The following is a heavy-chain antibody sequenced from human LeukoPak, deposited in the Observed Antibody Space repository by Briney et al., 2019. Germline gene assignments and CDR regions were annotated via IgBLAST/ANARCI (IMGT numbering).Heavy chain of an antibody. D-gene: IGHD3-22*01. CDR1: GFTFSSYG. V-gene: IGHV3-30*18. CDR3: AKDLGYYDSSGIYYYHGMDV. J-gene: IGHJ6*02. Sequence: GGSLRLSCAASGFTFSSYGMHWVRQAPGKGLEWVAVISYDGSNKYYADSVKGRFTISRDNSKNTLYLQMNSLRAEDTAVYYCAKDLGYYDSSGIYYYHGMDVWGQGTTVTVSS. CDR2: ISYDGSNK.